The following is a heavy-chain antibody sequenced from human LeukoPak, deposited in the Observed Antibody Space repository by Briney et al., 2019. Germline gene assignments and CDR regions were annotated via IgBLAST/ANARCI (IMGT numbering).Heavy chain of an antibody. CDR3: ARYVVYGSGKYYFDY. CDR1: GGSISSSNYF. V-gene: IGHV4-39*01. D-gene: IGHD3-10*01. CDR2: INYGGTT. Sequence: SETLSLTCTVSGGSISSSNYFWSRIRQPPGQELEWIASINYGGTTYYNPSLKSRVTISVDTSKNQFSLRLTSVTAADTAVYLCARYVVYGSGKYYFDYWGQGSLVSVSS. J-gene: IGHJ4*02.